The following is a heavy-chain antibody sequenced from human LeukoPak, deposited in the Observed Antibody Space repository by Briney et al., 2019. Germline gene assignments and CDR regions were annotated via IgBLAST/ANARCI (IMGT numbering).Heavy chain of an antibody. CDR1: GLSLSNYA. V-gene: IGHV3-30-3*01. D-gene: IGHD6-25*01. CDR3: AKDQSSIAATLGD. Sequence: GGSLRLSCAASGLSLSNYALHWVRQAPGKGLEWVALISYDGSNKYYADSVKGRFTISRDNSKNTLYLQMNSLRAEDTPVYYCAKDQSSIAATLGDWGQGTLITVSS. J-gene: IGHJ4*02. CDR2: ISYDGSNK.